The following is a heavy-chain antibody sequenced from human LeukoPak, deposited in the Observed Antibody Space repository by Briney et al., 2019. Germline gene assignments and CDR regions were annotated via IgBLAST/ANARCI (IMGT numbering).Heavy chain of an antibody. D-gene: IGHD2-2*01. CDR3: ARGLIPAQYFDY. V-gene: IGHV1-69*13. CDR2: IIPIFGTA. J-gene: IGHJ4*02. Sequence: SVKVSCKASGGTFSSYAISWVRQAPGQGLEWMGGIIPIFGTANYAQKFQGRVTITADESTSTAYMELSSLRSEDTAVYYCARGLIPAQYFDYWGQGTLVTVSS. CDR1: GGTFSSYA.